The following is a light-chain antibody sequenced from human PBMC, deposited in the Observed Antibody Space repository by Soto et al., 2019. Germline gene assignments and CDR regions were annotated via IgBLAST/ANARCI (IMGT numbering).Light chain of an antibody. Sequence: EIVLTQSPGTLSLSPGERATLSCRASQSVSSSYLAWYQQKPGQAPRLLIYGASIRATGIPDRFSGSGSGTDVTLTISRLEPEDFAVYYCQQYGSSPLFTFGPGTKVDIK. V-gene: IGKV3-20*01. J-gene: IGKJ3*01. CDR1: QSVSSSY. CDR3: QQYGSSPLFT. CDR2: GAS.